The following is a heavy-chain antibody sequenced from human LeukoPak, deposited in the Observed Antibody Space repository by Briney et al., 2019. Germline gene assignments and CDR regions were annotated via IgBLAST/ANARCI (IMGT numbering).Heavy chain of an antibody. CDR2: FDPEDGET. J-gene: IGHJ6*02. D-gene: IGHD5-18*01. CDR1: GYTLTELS. Sequence: ASVKVSCKVSGYTLTELSMHWVRQAPGKGLEWMGGFDPEDGETIYAQKFQGRVTMTEDTSTDTAYMELSSLRSEDTAVYYRATDATDTAMVNAGRTYYYYGMDVWGQGTTVTVSS. CDR3: ATDATDTAMVNAGRTYYYYGMDV. V-gene: IGHV1-24*01.